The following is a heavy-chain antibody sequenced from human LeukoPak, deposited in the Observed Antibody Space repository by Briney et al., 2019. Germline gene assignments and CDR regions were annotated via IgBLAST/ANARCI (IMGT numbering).Heavy chain of an antibody. V-gene: IGHV3-30*02. CDR2: IRYDGSNK. Sequence: GGSLRLSFAASGFTFSSYGMHWVRQAPGKGLEWVPFIRYDGSNKYYADSVKGRFTISRDNSKNTLYLQMNSLRAEDTAVYYCARSAIVGATKGAFDIWGQGTMVTVSS. CDR3: ARSAIVGATKGAFDI. J-gene: IGHJ3*02. CDR1: GFTFSSYG. D-gene: IGHD1-26*01.